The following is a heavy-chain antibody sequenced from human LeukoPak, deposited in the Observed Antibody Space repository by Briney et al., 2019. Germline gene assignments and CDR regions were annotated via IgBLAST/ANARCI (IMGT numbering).Heavy chain of an antibody. CDR2: IYPGDSDT. CDR3: ARLTRGYCGDDCSLFDY. D-gene: IGHD2-21*02. Sequence: GESLKISCKGSGYSFTSYWIGWVRQMPGKGLEWMGIIYPGDSDTRYSPSFQGQVTISADKSISTAYLQWSSLKASDTAMYYCARLTRGYCGDDCSLFDYWGQGTLVTVSS. CDR1: GYSFTSYW. J-gene: IGHJ4*02. V-gene: IGHV5-51*01.